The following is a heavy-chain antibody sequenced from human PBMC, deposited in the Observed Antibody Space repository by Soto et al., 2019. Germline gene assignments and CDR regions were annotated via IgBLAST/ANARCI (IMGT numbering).Heavy chain of an antibody. J-gene: IGHJ6*03. CDR2: IKSKTDGGTT. D-gene: IGHD6-13*01. CDR1: GFTFSNAW. V-gene: IGHV3-15*01. CDR3: TTERRSSWGPYYYYMDV. Sequence: EVQLVESGGDLVKPGGSLRLSCAASGFTFSNAWMSWVRQAPGKGLEWVGRIKSKTDGGTTDYPAPVKGRFTISRDDSKNTLYLQMNSLKTEDTAVYYCTTERRSSWGPYYYYMDVWGKGTTVTVSS.